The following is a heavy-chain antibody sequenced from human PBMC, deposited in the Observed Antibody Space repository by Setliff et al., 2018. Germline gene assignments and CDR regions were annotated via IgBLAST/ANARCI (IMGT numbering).Heavy chain of an antibody. CDR1: GDSINSGTYY. CDR2: IYTGGST. J-gene: IGHJ5*02. Sequence: PSETLSLTCSVSGDSINSGTYYWSWFRQSAGKGLEWIGRIYTGGSTNYNRSLRSRVTISVDTSKNQFSLKLSSVTAADTATYYCARAGPTVTFFRVLVISWWDPWGQGSLVTVSS. V-gene: IGHV4-61*02. CDR3: ARAGPTVTFFRVLVISWWDP. D-gene: IGHD3-3*01.